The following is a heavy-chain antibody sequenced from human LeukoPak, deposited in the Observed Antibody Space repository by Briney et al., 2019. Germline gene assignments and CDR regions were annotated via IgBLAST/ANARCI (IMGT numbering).Heavy chain of an antibody. CDR3: ARERVAAAANLGTYFDY. Sequence: SETLSLTCAVYGGSFSGYYWSWIRQPPGKGLEWIGEINHSGSTNYNPSLKSRVTISVDTSKNQFSLKLSSVTAADTAVYYCARERVAAAANLGTYFDYWGQGTLVTVSS. D-gene: IGHD6-13*01. CDR1: GGSFSGYY. J-gene: IGHJ4*02. CDR2: INHSGST. V-gene: IGHV4-34*01.